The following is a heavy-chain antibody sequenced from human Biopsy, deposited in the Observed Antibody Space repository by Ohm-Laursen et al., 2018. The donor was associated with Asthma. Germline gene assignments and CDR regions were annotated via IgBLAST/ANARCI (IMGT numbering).Heavy chain of an antibody. J-gene: IGHJ5*02. CDR1: GFTFGDYC. CDR3: ARGQKSAGDRWFDP. Sequence: SLRLSCSATGFTFGDYCMSWVRQVPGQGLEWVANIKHDGSEKNHVDSLKGRFTISRDNAKNLLFLQMNSLRADDTAVYYCARGQKSAGDRWFDPWGQGTLVTVSS. D-gene: IGHD6-13*01. V-gene: IGHV3-7*03. CDR2: IKHDGSEK.